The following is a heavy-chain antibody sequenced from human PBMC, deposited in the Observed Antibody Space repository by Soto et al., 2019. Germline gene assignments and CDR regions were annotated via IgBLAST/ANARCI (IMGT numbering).Heavy chain of an antibody. CDR2: IFYSGST. D-gene: IGHD1-1*01. V-gene: IGHV4-39*01. Sequence: QLHLQESGPGLVKPSETLPLICTGSGDSISSSGYYWGWIRQPPGKGLEWIGGIFYSGSTYYNPSLKDRATISVDTSKNQLSLKLTSVTAADTAVYYCPRRNASAWNGPPDYWGKGTLVTVSS. CDR1: GDSISSSGYY. J-gene: IGHJ4*02. CDR3: PRRNASAWNGPPDY.